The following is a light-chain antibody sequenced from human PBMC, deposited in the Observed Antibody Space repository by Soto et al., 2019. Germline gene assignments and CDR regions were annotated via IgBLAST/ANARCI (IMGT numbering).Light chain of an antibody. CDR1: SSDVGGYNY. J-gene: IGLJ2*01. CDR2: EVS. CDR3: SSYTSNSTHVV. Sequence: QSALTQPASVSGSPGQSITISCTGTSSDVGGYNYVSWYQQHPGKAPKLMIYEVSNRPSGVSNRFSGSKSGNTAFLTISGLQAEDEADYYCSSYTSNSTHVVFGGGTKVTVL. V-gene: IGLV2-14*01.